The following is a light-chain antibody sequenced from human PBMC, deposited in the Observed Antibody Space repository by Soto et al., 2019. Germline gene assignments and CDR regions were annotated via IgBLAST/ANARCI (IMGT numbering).Light chain of an antibody. CDR3: SSFTTTYTRV. V-gene: IGLV2-14*01. Sequence: QSALTQPASVSGSPGQSITISCTGTSSDVGGYNYVSWYQQHPGKAPKLMTYEVSNRPSGVSTRFSGSKSGNTASLTISGLQADDDADYYCSSFTTTYTRVFGSGTKVTVL. J-gene: IGLJ1*01. CDR2: EVS. CDR1: SSDVGGYNY.